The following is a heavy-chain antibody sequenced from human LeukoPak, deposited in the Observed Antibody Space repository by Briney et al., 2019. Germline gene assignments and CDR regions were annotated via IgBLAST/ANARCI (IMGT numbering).Heavy chain of an antibody. Sequence: WASVKVSCKASGGTFSSYAISWVRQAPGQGLEWMGRIIPILGIANYAQKFQGRVTITADKSTSTAYMELRSLRSDDTAVYYCARGYYYDSSVPADDAFDIWGQGTMVTVSS. CDR1: GGTFSSYA. J-gene: IGHJ3*02. CDR3: ARGYYYDSSVPADDAFDI. D-gene: IGHD3-22*01. V-gene: IGHV1-69*04. CDR2: IIPILGIA.